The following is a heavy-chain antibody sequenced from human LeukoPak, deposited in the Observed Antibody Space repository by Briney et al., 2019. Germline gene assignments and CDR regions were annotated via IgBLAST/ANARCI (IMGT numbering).Heavy chain of an antibody. CDR3: ASSGVAVAGSFDY. D-gene: IGHD6-19*01. CDR1: GGTFSSYA. V-gene: IGHV1-69*05. Sequence: SVKVSCKASGGTFSSYAISWVRQAPGQGLEWMGGIIPIFGTANYAQKFQGRVTITTDESTSTAYMELSSLRSEDTAAYYCASSGVAVAGSFDYWGQGTLVTVSS. J-gene: IGHJ4*02. CDR2: IIPIFGTA.